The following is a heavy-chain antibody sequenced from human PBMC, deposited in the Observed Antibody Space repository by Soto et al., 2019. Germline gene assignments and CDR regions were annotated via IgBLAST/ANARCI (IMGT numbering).Heavy chain of an antibody. CDR1: GYTLTELS. CDR2: FDPEDGET. CDR3: ATTEFYYDSSGYTY. Sequence: GASVKVSCKVSGYTLTELSMHWVRQAPGKGLEWMGGFDPEDGETIYAQKFQGRVTMTEDTSTDTAYMELSSLRSEDTAVYYCATTEFYYDSSGYTYWGQGTLVTVSS. V-gene: IGHV1-24*01. D-gene: IGHD3-22*01. J-gene: IGHJ4*02.